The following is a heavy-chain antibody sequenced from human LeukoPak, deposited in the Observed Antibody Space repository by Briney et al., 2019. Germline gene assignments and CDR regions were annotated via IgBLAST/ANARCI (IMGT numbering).Heavy chain of an antibody. V-gene: IGHV4-59*12. D-gene: IGHD3-22*01. J-gene: IGHJ5*02. CDR2: IYYSGST. CDR3: ARDRRGYYYDSSGYYWFDP. Sequence: SETLSLTCTVSGGSISSYYWSWIRQPPGKGLEWIGYIYYSGSTNYNPSLKSRVTISVDTSKNQFSLKLSSVTAADTAVYYCARDRRGYYYDSSGYYWFDPWGQGTLVTVSS. CDR1: GGSISSYY.